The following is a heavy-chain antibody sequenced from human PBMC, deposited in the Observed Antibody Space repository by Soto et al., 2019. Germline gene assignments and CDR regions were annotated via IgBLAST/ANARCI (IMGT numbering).Heavy chain of an antibody. Sequence: PSETLSLTCSIYSGSFSGYYWSWIRQPPGKGLEWIGEISQSGNTNYSPSLKSRVSISIDTFKKQFSLNLASVSAADTAVYYCARAPKVSGSPQTRPDFWGQGTLVTVSS. V-gene: IGHV4-34*01. CDR1: SGSFSGYY. J-gene: IGHJ4*02. CDR3: ARAPKVSGSPQTRPDF. D-gene: IGHD6-25*01. CDR2: ISQSGNT.